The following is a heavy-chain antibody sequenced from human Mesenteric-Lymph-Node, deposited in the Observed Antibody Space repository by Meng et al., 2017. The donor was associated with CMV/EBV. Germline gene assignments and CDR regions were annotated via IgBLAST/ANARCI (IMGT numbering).Heavy chain of an antibody. V-gene: IGHV4-34*01. D-gene: IGHD3-9*01. CDR2: INHSGST. Sequence: HVQLRQVGAGLLRPSATLSVSFAVYGGSFSGYYWNWIRQSPEKGLEWIGEINHSGSTTYNPSFTSRIIISVDTSTNQISLNMSSVTAADTAVYYCARGSSYDILTGYFDYWGQGALVTVSS. J-gene: IGHJ4*02. CDR3: ARGSSYDILTGYFDY. CDR1: GGSFSGYY.